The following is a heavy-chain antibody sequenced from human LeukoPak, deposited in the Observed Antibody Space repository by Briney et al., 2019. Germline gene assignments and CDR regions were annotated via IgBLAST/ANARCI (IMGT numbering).Heavy chain of an antibody. CDR2: ISGSGNKT. V-gene: IGHV3-23*01. D-gene: IGHD3-10*01. J-gene: IGHJ4*02. CDR3: AKLKRVGIAPFDD. CDR1: GFTFSHFA. Sequence: GGSLRLSCATSGFTFSHFAMSWVRQAPGKGLHWVSTISGSGNKTYDADSAKGRFTISRDNSKSTLYLQMTGLRAEDTAVYYCAKLKRVGIAPFDDWGQGTLVTVSS.